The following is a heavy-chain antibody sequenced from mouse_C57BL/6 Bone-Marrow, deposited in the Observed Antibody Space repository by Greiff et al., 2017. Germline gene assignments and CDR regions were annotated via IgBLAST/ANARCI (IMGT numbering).Heavy chain of an antibody. CDR2: IDPSDSYT. Sequence: QVQLQQPGAELVRPGTSVKLSCKASGYTFTSYWMHWVKQRPGQGLEWIGVIDPSDSYTNYNQKFKGKATLTVDTSSSTAYMQLSSLTSEDSAVYYCARLRDYGNYVSYWYFDVWGTGTTVTVSS. CDR1: GYTFTSYW. CDR3: ARLRDYGNYVSYWYFDV. J-gene: IGHJ1*03. D-gene: IGHD2-1*01. V-gene: IGHV1-59*01.